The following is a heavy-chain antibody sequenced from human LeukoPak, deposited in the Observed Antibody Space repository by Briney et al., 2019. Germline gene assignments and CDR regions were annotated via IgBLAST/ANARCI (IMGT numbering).Heavy chain of an antibody. CDR1: GFTFNNYA. V-gene: IGHV3-23*01. Sequence: QPGGSLRLSCAASGFTFNNYAMSWVRQAPGKGLEWVSDISASGGSTDYADSVKGRFTISRDNSKNTLHLQMNSLRAEDTAIYYCAKALSDFWRAQSEWGQGTLVTVSS. CDR3: AKALSDFWRAQSE. J-gene: IGHJ4*02. D-gene: IGHD3-3*01. CDR2: ISASGGST.